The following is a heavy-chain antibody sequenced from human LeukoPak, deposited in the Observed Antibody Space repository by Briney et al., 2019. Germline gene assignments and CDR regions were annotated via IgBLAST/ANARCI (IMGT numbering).Heavy chain of an antibody. Sequence: GGSLRLSCAASGFTFSNAWMSWVRQAPGKGLEWVGRIKSKTDGGTTDYAAPVKGRFTISRDDSKNTLYLQMNSLKTEDTAVYYCLSSGYPYYYYYYGMDVWGQGTTVTVSS. CDR3: LSSGYPYYYYYYGMDV. J-gene: IGHJ6*02. CDR1: GFTFSNAW. D-gene: IGHD3-22*01. V-gene: IGHV3-15*01. CDR2: IKSKTDGGTT.